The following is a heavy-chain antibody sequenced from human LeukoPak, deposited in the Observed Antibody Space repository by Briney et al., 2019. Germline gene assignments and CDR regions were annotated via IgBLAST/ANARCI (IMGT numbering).Heavy chain of an antibody. Sequence: GESLQISCKGSGSSFTSYWIGWGRQMPGKGLEWMGIIYPVDSDTRYSPSFQGQVTISADKSISTAYLRWTSLKASDTAMYYCARHLGIAVAGTVAPDYWGQGTLVTVSS. V-gene: IGHV5-51*01. CDR3: ARHLGIAVAGTVAPDY. D-gene: IGHD6-19*01. CDR2: IYPVDSDT. J-gene: IGHJ4*02. CDR1: GSSFTSYW.